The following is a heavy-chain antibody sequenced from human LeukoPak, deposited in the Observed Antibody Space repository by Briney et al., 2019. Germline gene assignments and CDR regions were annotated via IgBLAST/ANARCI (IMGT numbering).Heavy chain of an antibody. CDR2: ISAYNGNT. CDR1: GYTFTSYG. V-gene: IGHV1-18*01. CDR3: ARGPIIDIAIVPAAVEYYYMDV. Sequence: SVKVSCKASGYTFTSYGISRVRQAPGQGLEWMGWISAYNGNTNYAQKLQGRVTMTTDTSTSTAYMELRSLRSDDTAVYYCARGPIIDIAIVPAAVEYYYMDVWGKGTTVTVSS. J-gene: IGHJ6*03. D-gene: IGHD2-2*01.